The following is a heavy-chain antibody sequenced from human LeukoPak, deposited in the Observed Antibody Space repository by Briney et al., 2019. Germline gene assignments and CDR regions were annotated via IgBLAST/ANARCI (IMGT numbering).Heavy chain of an antibody. CDR3: ARDRATVTTL. CDR2: IYYSGST. Sequence: SETLFLTCTVSGGSISSGDYYWSWIRQPPGKGLEWIGYIYYSGSTYYNPSLKSRVTISVDTSKNQFSLKLSSVTAADTAVYYCARDRATVTTLWGQGTLVTVSS. D-gene: IGHD4-17*01. CDR1: GGSISSGDYY. J-gene: IGHJ4*02. V-gene: IGHV4-30-4*01.